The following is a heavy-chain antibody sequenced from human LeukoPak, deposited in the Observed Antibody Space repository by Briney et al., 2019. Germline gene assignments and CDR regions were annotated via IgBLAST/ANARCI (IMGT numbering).Heavy chain of an antibody. CDR1: GFTFSSYG. V-gene: IGHV3-48*01. CDR2: ISSSSSTI. Sequence: GRSLRLSCAASGFTFSSYGMHWVRQAPWEGLEWVLYISSSSSTIYYTDSVKVRLTIYRDNAKNSLYLQMNSLRAEDTGVYDCAKDLSSGSRRAYWGQGTLVTVSS. J-gene: IGHJ4*02. CDR3: AKDLSSGSRRAY. D-gene: IGHD6-19*01.